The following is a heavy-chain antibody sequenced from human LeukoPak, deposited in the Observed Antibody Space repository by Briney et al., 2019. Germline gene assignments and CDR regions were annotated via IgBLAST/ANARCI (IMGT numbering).Heavy chain of an antibody. D-gene: IGHD6-13*01. J-gene: IGHJ6*03. CDR1: GGSISSYH. V-gene: IGHV4-59*01. CDR3: ARGGGVAAAGTYYYYMDV. Sequence: SETLSLTCTVPGGSISSYHWSWIRQPPGKGLEWIGHIYYSGCTNYNPSLKSGVTIPVHTYKHQFSLKLSSVTAADTAVYYCARGGGVAAAGTYYYYMDVWGKGTTVIVSS. CDR2: IYYSGCT.